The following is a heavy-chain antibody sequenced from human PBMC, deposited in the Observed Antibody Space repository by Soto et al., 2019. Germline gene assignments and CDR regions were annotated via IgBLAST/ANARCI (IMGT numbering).Heavy chain of an antibody. Sequence: GGSLRLSCAASGFTFRSYGMHWVRQAPGKGLEWVTIISYDGSNKYYADSVKGRFTISRDNSKNTLYLQMNSLRAEDTAEYYCAKEKSPLDYGDASIDYWGQGTLVTVSS. CDR3: AKEKSPLDYGDASIDY. CDR1: GFTFRSYG. J-gene: IGHJ4*02. V-gene: IGHV3-30*18. CDR2: ISYDGSNK. D-gene: IGHD4-17*01.